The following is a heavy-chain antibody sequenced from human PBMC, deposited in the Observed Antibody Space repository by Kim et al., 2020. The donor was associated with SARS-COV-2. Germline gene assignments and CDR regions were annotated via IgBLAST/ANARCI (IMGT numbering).Heavy chain of an antibody. Sequence: SETLSLTCTVSGGSISSYYWSWIRQPPGKGLEWIGYIYYSGSTNYNPSLKSRVTISVDTSKNQFSLKLSSVTAADTAVYYCARDLSPLCSGCQTYFDYWGQGTLVTVSS. V-gene: IGHV4-59*13. CDR2: IYYSGST. J-gene: IGHJ4*02. CDR1: GGSISSYY. CDR3: ARDLSPLCSGCQTYFDY. D-gene: IGHD6-19*01.